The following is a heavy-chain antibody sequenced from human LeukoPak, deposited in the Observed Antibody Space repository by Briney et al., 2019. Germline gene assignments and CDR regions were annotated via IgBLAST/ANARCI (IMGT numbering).Heavy chain of an antibody. V-gene: IGHV4-39*07. J-gene: IGHJ5*02. CDR3: ARGTWSRTGWFDP. CDR2: IYHSGST. CDR1: NGSLSGSSSY. Sequence: SETLSLTCTVSNGSLSGSSSYWGWIRQSPWKGLEWIGSIYHSGSTYYNPSLKNRVTISLDTSKNLFSLKLTSVTAADTAVYYCARGTWSRTGWFDPWGQGTLVTVSS. D-gene: IGHD1-1*01.